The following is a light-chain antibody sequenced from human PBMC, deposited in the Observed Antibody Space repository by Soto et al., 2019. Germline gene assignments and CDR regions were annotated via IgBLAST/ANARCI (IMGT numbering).Light chain of an antibody. CDR3: QQYGTSEII. Sequence: EILMTQSPATLSVSPGERATLSCRASQSLTNSFIAWYQQKPGQAPRLLIYDTYSRVSGIPDRFSGSGSGTDLTLTISRLETEDFAVFYCQQYGTSEIIFGQGTRLEIK. CDR2: DTY. V-gene: IGKV3-20*01. CDR1: QSLTNSF. J-gene: IGKJ5*01.